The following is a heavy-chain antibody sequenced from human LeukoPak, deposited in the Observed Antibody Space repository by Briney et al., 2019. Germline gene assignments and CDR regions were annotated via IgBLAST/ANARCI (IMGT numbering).Heavy chain of an antibody. CDR3: ARRWEVWGSYPSYFDP. CDR2: IYYSGST. D-gene: IGHD3-16*01. CDR1: GGSISTNGYY. Sequence: SETLSLTCTFSGGSISTNGYYWGWIRQPPGKGLEWIGSIYYSGSTYFNPSLKSRVTISIDMSKNQSSLKLSSVTAADTAVYYCARRWEVWGSYPSYFDPWGQGTLVTVSS. J-gene: IGHJ5*02. V-gene: IGHV4-39*01.